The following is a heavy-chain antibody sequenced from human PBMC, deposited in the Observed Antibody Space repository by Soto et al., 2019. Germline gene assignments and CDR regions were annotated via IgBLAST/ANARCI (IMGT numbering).Heavy chain of an antibody. Sequence: SETLSLTYAVYGGSFSGYYWSWIRQPPGKGLEWIGEINHSGSTNYNPSLKSRVTISVDTSKNQFSLKLSSVTAADTAVYYCAGGAAAGTSGVWFDPWGQGTLVTSPQ. CDR1: GGSFSGYY. D-gene: IGHD6-13*01. CDR2: INHSGST. CDR3: AGGAAAGTSGVWFDP. J-gene: IGHJ5*02. V-gene: IGHV4-34*01.